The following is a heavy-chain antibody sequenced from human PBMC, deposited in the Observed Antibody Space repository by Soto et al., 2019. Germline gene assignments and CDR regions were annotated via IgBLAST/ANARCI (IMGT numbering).Heavy chain of an antibody. V-gene: IGHV4-31*03. J-gene: IGHJ6*02. CDR2: IYYSGST. Sequence: SETLSLTCTVSGGSISSGGYYWSWIRQHPGKGLEWIGYIYYSGSTYYNPSLKSRVTISVDTSKNQFSLKLSSVTAADTAVYYCASFFLCSSTSCYSRKYYYYGMDVWGQGTTVTVSS. CDR3: ASFFLCSSTSCYSRKYYYYGMDV. CDR1: GGSISSGGYY. D-gene: IGHD2-2*01.